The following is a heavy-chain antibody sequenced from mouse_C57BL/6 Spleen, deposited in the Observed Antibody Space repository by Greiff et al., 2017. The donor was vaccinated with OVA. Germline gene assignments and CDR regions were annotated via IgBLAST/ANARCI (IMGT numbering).Heavy chain of an antibody. D-gene: IGHD2-4*01. CDR1: GFNIKDYY. CDR2: IDPEDGET. Sequence: VQLKQSGAELVKPGASVKLSCTASGFNIKDYYMHWVKQRTEQGLEWIGRIDPEDGETKYAPKFQGKATITADTSSNTAYLQLSSLTSEDTAVYYCARADDYDKAYWGQGTLVTVSA. J-gene: IGHJ3*01. CDR3: ARADDYDKAY. V-gene: IGHV14-2*01.